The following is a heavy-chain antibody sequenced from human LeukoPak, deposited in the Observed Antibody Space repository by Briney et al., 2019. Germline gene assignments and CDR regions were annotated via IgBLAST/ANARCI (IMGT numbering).Heavy chain of an antibody. CDR1: GFTFSNAW. J-gene: IGHJ4*02. Sequence: PGGSLRLSWAPAGFTFSNAWMSCVRQAPGEWREWLVRIRRKTDGGTTHYAAHVKGRFTLSRDDSKNTLYLQMNSLETEDTAVYYCTTNDVLLWFGELFCFDYWGQGTLVTVSS. D-gene: IGHD3-10*01. CDR2: IRRKTDGGTT. V-gene: IGHV3-15*01. CDR3: TTNDVLLWFGELFCFDY.